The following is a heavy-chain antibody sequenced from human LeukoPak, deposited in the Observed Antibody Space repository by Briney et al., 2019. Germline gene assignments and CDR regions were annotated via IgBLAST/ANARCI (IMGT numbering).Heavy chain of an antibody. Sequence: VKVSCKASGGTCSSYAISWVRQAPGQGLEWMGGIIPIFGTANYAQKFQGRVTITTDESTSTAYMELSSLRSEDTAVYYCARVKYSSSWIHYYYYMDVWGKGTTVTVSS. CDR3: ARVKYSSSWIHYYYYMDV. CDR1: GGTCSSYA. V-gene: IGHV1-69*05. D-gene: IGHD6-6*01. J-gene: IGHJ6*03. CDR2: IIPIFGTA.